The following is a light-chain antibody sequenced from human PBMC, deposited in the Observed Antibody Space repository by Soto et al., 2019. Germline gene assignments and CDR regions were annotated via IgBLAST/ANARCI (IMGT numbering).Light chain of an antibody. V-gene: IGLV2-14*01. CDR1: SSDVGGYNY. J-gene: IGLJ3*02. Sequence: QSALTKPASVSGSPGQSITISCTGTSSDVGGYNYVSWYQPYPGKAPKLMIYDVTNRPAGVSNRFSGSKSGNTASLTISGLQAEDEADYYGSSCASSSPWVFGGGTQLTV. CDR3: SSCASSSPWV. CDR2: DVT.